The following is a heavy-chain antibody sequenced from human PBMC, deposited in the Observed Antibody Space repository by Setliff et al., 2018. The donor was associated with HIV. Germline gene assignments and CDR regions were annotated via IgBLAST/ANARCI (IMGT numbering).Heavy chain of an antibody. Sequence: ASVKVSCKASGYTFTTYYIHWVRQAPGQGLEWMGILNPSEGTTSFAQKFQGRVTMTTDTSTSTAYMELRSLRSDDTAVYYCARVGNCGGDCYHDYWGQGTLVTVSS. CDR3: ARVGNCGGDCYHDY. J-gene: IGHJ4*02. V-gene: IGHV1-46*01. D-gene: IGHD2-21*02. CDR1: GYTFTTYY. CDR2: LNPSEGTT.